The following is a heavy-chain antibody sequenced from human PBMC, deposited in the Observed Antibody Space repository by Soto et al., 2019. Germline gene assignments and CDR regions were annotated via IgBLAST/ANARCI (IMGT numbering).Heavy chain of an antibody. D-gene: IGHD2-15*01. Sequence: PGGSLRLSCAASGFTFGTYWMTWVRQAPGKGLEWVANIKQDGSETYYVDSVTGRFTISRDNAKNTLYLQMNSLRAEDTAVYYCLREYCSAGRCQGYFQNWGQGTLVTVSS. V-gene: IGHV3-7*04. CDR1: GFTFGTYW. J-gene: IGHJ1*01. CDR2: IKQDGSET. CDR3: LREYCSAGRCQGYFQN.